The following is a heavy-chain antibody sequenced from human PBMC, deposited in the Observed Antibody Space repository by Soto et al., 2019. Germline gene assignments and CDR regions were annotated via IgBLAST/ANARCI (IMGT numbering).Heavy chain of an antibody. CDR1: GGSISRAGYS. D-gene: IGHD2-21*02. CDR2: IYNSGST. CDR3: ASSRVVTTYFDY. J-gene: IGHJ4*02. Sequence: QLQLQESGSRLVKPSQTLSLTCAVSGGSISRAGYSWSWIRQSPGKGLEWIGYIYNSGSTFYNPSLKSRLNISVDRSKNQLSLQLNSVPAADTAVYYCASSRVVTTYFDYWGQGSLVTVSS. V-gene: IGHV4-30-2*06.